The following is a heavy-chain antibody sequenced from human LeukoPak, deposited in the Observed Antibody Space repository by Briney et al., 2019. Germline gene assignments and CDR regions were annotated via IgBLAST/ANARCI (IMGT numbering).Heavy chain of an antibody. J-gene: IGHJ4*02. D-gene: IGHD5-18*01. CDR2: IYHSGST. Sequence: TLSLTCAVSGGSISSGGYSWSWIRQPPGKGLEWIGYIYHSGSTYYNPSLKSRVTISVDRSKNQFSLKLSSVTAADTAVYYCARLTSVDTAVDYWGQGTLVTVSS. CDR3: ARLTSVDTAVDY. CDR1: GGSISSGGYS. V-gene: IGHV4-30-2*01.